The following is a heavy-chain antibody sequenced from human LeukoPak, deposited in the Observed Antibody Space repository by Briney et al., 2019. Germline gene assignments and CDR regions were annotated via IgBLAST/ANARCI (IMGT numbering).Heavy chain of an antibody. D-gene: IGHD3-22*01. V-gene: IGHV4-59*01. Sequence: SETLSLTCAVYGGSFSGYYWSWIRQPPGKGLEWIGYIYYSGSTNYNPSLKSRVTISVDTSKNQFSLKLSSVTAADTAVYYCASNYDSSGRFDYWGQGTLVTVSS. CDR2: IYYSGST. CDR3: ASNYDSSGRFDY. CDR1: GGSFSGYY. J-gene: IGHJ4*02.